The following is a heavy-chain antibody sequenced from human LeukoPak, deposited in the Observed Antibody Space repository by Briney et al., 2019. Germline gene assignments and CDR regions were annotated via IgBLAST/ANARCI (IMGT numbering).Heavy chain of an antibody. Sequence: GGSLRLSCAASGFTFSSYGIHWVRQAPGKGLEWVAVISYDGSNKYNVDSVKGRFTISRDNSKSTLYLQMNSLRAEDTAVYYCARGGRGVWGSLDYWGQGTLVTVSS. CDR3: ARGGRGVWGSLDY. CDR1: GFTFSSYG. CDR2: ISYDGSNK. V-gene: IGHV3-30*03. D-gene: IGHD3-16*01. J-gene: IGHJ4*02.